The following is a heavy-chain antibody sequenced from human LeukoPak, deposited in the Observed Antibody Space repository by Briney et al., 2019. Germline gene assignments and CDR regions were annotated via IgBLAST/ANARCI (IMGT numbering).Heavy chain of an antibody. J-gene: IGHJ3*02. CDR1: GFTFGDYA. V-gene: IGHV3-23*01. Sequence: PGGSLRLSCTASGFTFGDYAMSWVRQAPGKGLEWVSAISGSGGSTYYADSVKGRFTISRDNSKNTLYLQMNSLRAEDTAVYYCAKLSDWNYIYPGAFDIWGQGTMVTVSS. D-gene: IGHD1-7*01. CDR2: ISGSGGST. CDR3: AKLSDWNYIYPGAFDI.